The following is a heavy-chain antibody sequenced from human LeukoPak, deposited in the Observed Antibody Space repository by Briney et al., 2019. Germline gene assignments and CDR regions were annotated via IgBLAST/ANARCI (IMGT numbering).Heavy chain of an antibody. Sequence: ASVKVSCKASGYSFNDYYIHWVRQAPGQGLEWMGWINPNRGDTNYAQKFQGRVTMTRDTSITTAYMEMSRLRSDDTALYYCARSPHILTGENFDYWGQGTLVTVSS. D-gene: IGHD3-9*01. CDR3: ARSPHILTGENFDY. CDR2: INPNRGDT. V-gene: IGHV1-2*02. CDR1: GYSFNDYY. J-gene: IGHJ4*02.